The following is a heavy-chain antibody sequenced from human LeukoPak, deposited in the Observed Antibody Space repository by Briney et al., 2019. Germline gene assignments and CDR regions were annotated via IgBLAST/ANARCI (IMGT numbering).Heavy chain of an antibody. D-gene: IGHD4-17*01. CDR2: IGSTGSNT. CDR3: AKSMSTVTTSPF. Sequence: GGSLRLSCAASGFTLSSYAMSWVRQAPGKGLEWVSTIGSTGSNTYYTDSVKGRFTISRDNSKNTLYLQINGLRADDTAVYYCAKSMSTVTTSPFWGQGTLVTVSS. J-gene: IGHJ4*02. V-gene: IGHV3-23*01. CDR1: GFTLSSYA.